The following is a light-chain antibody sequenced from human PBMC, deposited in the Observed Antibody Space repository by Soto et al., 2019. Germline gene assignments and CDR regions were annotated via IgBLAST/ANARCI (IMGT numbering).Light chain of an antibody. Sequence: EIVLAQSPATLSVSPGERATLSCRASQSVSSSELAWYQQKPGQAPRLLVYGASSRATGIPARFSGSGSGTEFTLPISSLQSEDFAVYYCQQYKDWPTWTFGQGTKVDIK. CDR3: QQYKDWPTWT. V-gene: IGKV3D-15*01. CDR1: QSVSSS. J-gene: IGKJ1*01. CDR2: GAS.